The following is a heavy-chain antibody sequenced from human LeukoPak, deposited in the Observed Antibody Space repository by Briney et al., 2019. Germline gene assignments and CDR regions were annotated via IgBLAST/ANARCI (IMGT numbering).Heavy chain of an antibody. V-gene: IGHV3-9*01. CDR1: GFTFDDYA. D-gene: IGHD3-10*01. J-gene: IGHJ4*02. CDR3: AKDPYGSGGHYFDY. CDR2: ISWNSGSI. Sequence: PGGSLRLSCAASGFTFDDYAMHWVRQAPGKGLEWVSGISWNSGSIGYADSVKGRFTISRDNAKNSLYLQMNSLRAEDTALYYCAKDPYGSGGHYFDYWGQGTLVTVSS.